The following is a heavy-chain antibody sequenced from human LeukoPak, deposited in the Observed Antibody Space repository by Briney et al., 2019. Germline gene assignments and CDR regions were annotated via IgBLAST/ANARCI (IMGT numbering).Heavy chain of an antibody. D-gene: IGHD3-10*01. CDR3: AGPGSGRHAFDI. CDR2: IYSNGST. V-gene: IGHV4-4*07. J-gene: IGHJ3*02. CDR1: TGSISRYY. Sequence: SETLSLTCTVSTGSISRYYFSWIRQPAGKGLEYIGRIYSNGSTNYSPSLKSRVTMSVDTSKNKFSLKLRSVTAADRAVYYCAGPGSGRHAFDIWGQGTMVTVSS.